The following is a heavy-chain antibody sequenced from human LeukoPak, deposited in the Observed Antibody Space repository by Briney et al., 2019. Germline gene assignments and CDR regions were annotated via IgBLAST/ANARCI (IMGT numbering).Heavy chain of an antibody. Sequence: SETLSLTCTVSGGSMSPYHWSWIRQPPGKGLEWTGYIYYSGSTNYNPSLKSRVTISVDTSKNQFSLKLSSVTAADTAVYYCARQPVYRDYYYYGMDVWGQGTTVTVSS. CDR1: GGSMSPYH. D-gene: IGHD4-11*01. CDR3: ARQPVYRDYYYYGMDV. J-gene: IGHJ6*02. CDR2: IYYSGST. V-gene: IGHV4-59*08.